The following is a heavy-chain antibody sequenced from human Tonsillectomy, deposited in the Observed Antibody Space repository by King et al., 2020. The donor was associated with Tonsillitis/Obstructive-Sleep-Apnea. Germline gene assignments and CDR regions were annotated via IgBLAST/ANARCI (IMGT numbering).Heavy chain of an antibody. CDR2: FSDSGGSS. CDR1: GLSNYA. D-gene: IGHD6-13*01. CDR3: AKGNRLLAIAGSQDY. Sequence: VQLVESGGGLAQPGGSLRLSCVASGLSNYAMSWVRRAPGKGLEWVSVFSDSGGSSNYAESGTGRFTISRDNSKNQVYLQMNSLRAEDPAIYYCAKGNRLLAIAGSQDYWGQGPLVTVSS. J-gene: IGHJ4*02. V-gene: IGHV3-23*04.